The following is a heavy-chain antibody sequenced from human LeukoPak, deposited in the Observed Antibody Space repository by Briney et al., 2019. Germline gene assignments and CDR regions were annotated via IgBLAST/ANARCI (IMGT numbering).Heavy chain of an antibody. CDR2: IYYSGST. CDR3: ARELVTTGAGNAFDI. Sequence: SETLSVTCTVSGGSISSYYWSWIRQPPGKGLEWIGYIYYSGSTNYNPSLKSRVTISVDTSKNQFSLKLSSVTAADTAVYYCARELVTTGAGNAFDIWGQGTMVTVSS. CDR1: GGSISSYY. J-gene: IGHJ3*02. V-gene: IGHV4-59*01. D-gene: IGHD4-17*01.